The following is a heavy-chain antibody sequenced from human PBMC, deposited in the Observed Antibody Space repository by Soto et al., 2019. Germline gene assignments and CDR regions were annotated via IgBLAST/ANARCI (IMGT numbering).Heavy chain of an antibody. CDR2: ISGGGAST. CDR3: AKLGSPYSSSFYNY. J-gene: IGHJ4*02. D-gene: IGHD6-13*01. V-gene: IGHV3-23*01. Sequence: GGSLRLSCAASGFTFSSYAMSWVRQAPGKGLEWVSVISGGGASTYYADSVKGRFTISRDNSKNTLYLQMNSLRAEDTAVYYCAKLGSPYSSSFYNYWGQGTLVTVSS. CDR1: GFTFSSYA.